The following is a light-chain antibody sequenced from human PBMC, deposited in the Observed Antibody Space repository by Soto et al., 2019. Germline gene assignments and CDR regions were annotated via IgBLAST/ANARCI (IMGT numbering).Light chain of an antibody. CDR1: QSVSSY. Sequence: EIVLTQSPATLSLSPGERATLSCRASQSVSSYLAWYQQKPGQAPRLLIYDASNRATGIPARFSGSGSGTDFTRTISSLEPEDLAVYDCQQRSNWPPIFTFGPGTKVDIK. CDR2: DAS. V-gene: IGKV3-11*01. J-gene: IGKJ3*01. CDR3: QQRSNWPPIFT.